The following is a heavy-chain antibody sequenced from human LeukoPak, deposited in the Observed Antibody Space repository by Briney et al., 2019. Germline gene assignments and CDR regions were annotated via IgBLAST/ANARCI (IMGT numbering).Heavy chain of an antibody. J-gene: IGHJ4*02. CDR3: SRSSSWYFPFDY. CDR2: INWNSGNI. CDR1: GFTIHDHA. V-gene: IGHV3-9*01. D-gene: IGHD6-13*01. Sequence: PGGSLRLSCVGSGFTIHDHAMHWVRQAPGKGLEWVSGINWNSGNIGYADSVKGRFTISRDNAKNSLYLQMNSLRAEDTALYYCSRSSSWYFPFDYWGQGTLVTVSS.